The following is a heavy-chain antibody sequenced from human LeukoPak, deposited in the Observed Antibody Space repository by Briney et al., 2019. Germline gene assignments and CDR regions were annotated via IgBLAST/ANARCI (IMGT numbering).Heavy chain of an antibody. J-gene: IGHJ6*02. CDR3: ARHYYGSGSFYYYYGMDV. Sequence: SETLSLTCTVSGGSISSSSYYWGWFRQPPGKGLEWIGSIYYSGSTYYNPSLKSRVTISVDTSKNQFSLKLSSVTAADTAVYYCARHYYGSGSFYYYYGMDVWGQGTTVTVSS. CDR1: GGSISSSSYY. V-gene: IGHV4-39*01. D-gene: IGHD3-10*01. CDR2: IYYSGST.